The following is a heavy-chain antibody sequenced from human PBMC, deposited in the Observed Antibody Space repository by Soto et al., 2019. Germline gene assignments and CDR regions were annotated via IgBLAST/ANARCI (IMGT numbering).Heavy chain of an antibody. CDR2: IYYSGST. CDR3: ARRTYYYDSSGYYFDY. CDR1: GGSISSSSYY. Sequence: QLQLQESGPGLVKPSETLSLTCTVSGGSISSSSYYWGWIRQPPGKGLEWIGSIYYSGSTYYNPSLKRRVTISVDTSKNQFSLKLSSVTAADTAVYYCARRTYYYDSSGYYFDYWGQGTLVTVSS. V-gene: IGHV4-39*01. D-gene: IGHD3-22*01. J-gene: IGHJ4*02.